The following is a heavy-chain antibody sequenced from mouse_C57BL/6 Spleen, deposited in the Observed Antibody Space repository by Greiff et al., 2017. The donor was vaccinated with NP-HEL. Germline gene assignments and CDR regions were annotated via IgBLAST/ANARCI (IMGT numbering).Heavy chain of an antibody. Sequence: VQLQQSGAELVRPGASVTLSCKASGYTFTDYEMHWVKQTPVHGLEWIGAIDPETGGTAYNQKFKGKAILTAYKSSSTAYMELRSLTSEDSAVYCCTRRRLPYYLDYWGQGTTLTVSS. CDR2: IDPETGGT. CDR3: TRRRLPYYLDY. V-gene: IGHV1-15*01. J-gene: IGHJ2*01. D-gene: IGHD1-2*01. CDR1: GYTFTDYE.